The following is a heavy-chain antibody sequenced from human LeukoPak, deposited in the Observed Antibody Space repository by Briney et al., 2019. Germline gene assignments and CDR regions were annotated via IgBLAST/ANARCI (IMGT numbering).Heavy chain of an antibody. Sequence: GGSLRLSCAASGFTFSGSAMHWVRQASGKGLEWVGRIRSKANSYATAYAASVKGRFTISRDDSKNTACLQMNSLKTEDTAVYYCTRLHRSSSSNWFDPWGQGTLVTVSS. J-gene: IGHJ5*02. V-gene: IGHV3-73*01. CDR1: GFTFSGSA. D-gene: IGHD6-6*01. CDR3: TRLHRSSSSNWFDP. CDR2: IRSKANSYAT.